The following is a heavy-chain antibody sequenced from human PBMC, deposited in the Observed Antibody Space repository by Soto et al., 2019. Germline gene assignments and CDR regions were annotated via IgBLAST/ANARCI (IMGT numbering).Heavy chain of an antibody. D-gene: IGHD6-19*01. CDR3: ARDGSGWHWYFDL. J-gene: IGHJ2*01. Sequence: SQTLSLTCVISGDSFTSGTATLSWIRQSPSRGLEWLGRTYYRSKWYYDYAPSVKSRIAITPDTSKNQLSLHLNSVTPEDAAVYFCARDGSGWHWYFDLWGRGTLVTVSS. CDR2: TYYRSKWYY. V-gene: IGHV6-1*01. CDR1: GDSFTSGTAT.